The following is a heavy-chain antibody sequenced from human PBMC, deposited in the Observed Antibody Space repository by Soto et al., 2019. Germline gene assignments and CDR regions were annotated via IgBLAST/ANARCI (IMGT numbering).Heavy chain of an antibody. CDR3: ARDNGGGWSPYFDY. D-gene: IGHD6-19*01. CDR2: IKQDGSEK. CDR1: GFTFSSYW. Sequence: EVQLVESGGGLVQPGGSLRLSCAASGFTFSSYWMSWVRQAPGKGLEWVANIKQDGSEKYYVDSVKGRFTISRDNAKSSLYLQMNSLRAEDTAVYYCARDNGGGWSPYFDYWGQGTLVTVSS. V-gene: IGHV3-7*01. J-gene: IGHJ4*02.